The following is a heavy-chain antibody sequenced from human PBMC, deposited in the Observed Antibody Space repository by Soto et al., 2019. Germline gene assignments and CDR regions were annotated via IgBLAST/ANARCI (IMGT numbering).Heavy chain of an antibody. CDR3: ARGEAYHNHPAR. CDR1: GGSFNDYY. J-gene: IGHJ4*02. V-gene: IGHV4-34*01. Sequence: QVQLQQWGAGLLRPSETLSLTCAVSGGSFNDYYWIWIRQPPGKGLEWLGDIRDSGSTNYNPSLKSRVTISVDTSRKQFSPKLTSVTAADPAVYYCARGEAYHNHPARWGQGTLVTVSS. D-gene: IGHD1-20*01. CDR2: IRDSGST.